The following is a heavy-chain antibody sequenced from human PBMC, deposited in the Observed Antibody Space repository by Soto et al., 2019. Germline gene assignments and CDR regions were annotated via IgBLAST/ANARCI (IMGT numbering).Heavy chain of an antibody. CDR3: ARGARYSYGSNRANWFDP. CDR1: GFTFSSYG. D-gene: IGHD5-18*01. V-gene: IGHV3-33*01. Sequence: QVQLVESGGGVVQPGRSLRLSCAASGFTFSSYGMHWVRQAPGKGLEWVAVIWYDGSNKYYADSVKGRFTISRDNSKNTLYLQMNSLRAEDTAVYYCARGARYSYGSNRANWFDPWGQGTLVTVSS. J-gene: IGHJ5*02. CDR2: IWYDGSNK.